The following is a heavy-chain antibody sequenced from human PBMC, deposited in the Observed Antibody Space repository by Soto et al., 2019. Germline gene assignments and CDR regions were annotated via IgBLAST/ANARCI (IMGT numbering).Heavy chain of an antibody. CDR3: ARAVGRGWSLDY. D-gene: IGHD6-19*01. J-gene: IGHJ4*02. Sequence: QGQLVESGGGLVQPGGSLRLSCAASGYIFSDYYMTWIRQAPGTGLEWISYISTSVTIISYADSVKGRFTIPRDDAKNSLYMQMNSLRADDTAIYYCARAVGRGWSLDYWGQGTLVTVSS. CDR1: GYIFSDYY. V-gene: IGHV3-11*01. CDR2: ISTSVTII.